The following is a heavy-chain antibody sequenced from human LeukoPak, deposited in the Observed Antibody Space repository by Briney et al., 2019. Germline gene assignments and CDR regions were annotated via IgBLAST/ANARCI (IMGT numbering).Heavy chain of an antibody. Sequence: TSETLSLTCTVSGGSISTDYWGWIRQPPGKGLEWIGSIYYSGSTYYNPSLKSRVTISVDTSKNQFSLKLSSVTAADTAVYYCARGRAPGLLTQYYFDYWGQGTLVTVSS. CDR3: ARGRAPGLLTQYYFDY. D-gene: IGHD5-18*01. J-gene: IGHJ4*02. V-gene: IGHV4-39*07. CDR2: IYYSGST. CDR1: GGSISTDY.